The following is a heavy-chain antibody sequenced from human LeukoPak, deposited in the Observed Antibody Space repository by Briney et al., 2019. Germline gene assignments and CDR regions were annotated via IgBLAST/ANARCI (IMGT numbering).Heavy chain of an antibody. D-gene: IGHD6-13*01. J-gene: IGHJ4*02. CDR1: GFTFSSYW. V-gene: IGHV3-7*01. CDR3: ARGNIGAPGTDY. CDR2: INEDGSEK. Sequence: GGSLRLSCAASGFTFSSYWMTWVRQVPGQGLEWVANINEDGSEKNYVDSVKGRFTISRDNAKNSLYLQMNSLRAEDTAVYYCARGNIGAPGTDYGGQGTLVTVSA.